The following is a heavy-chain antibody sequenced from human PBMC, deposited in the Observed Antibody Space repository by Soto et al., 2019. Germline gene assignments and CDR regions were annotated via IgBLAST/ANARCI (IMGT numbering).Heavy chain of an antibody. J-gene: IGHJ6*02. Sequence: GGSLRLSXAASGFTFSDHCVSWIRQTPGKGLEWVSYTCPRGGQTYHADSVEGRFIISTDYAKNSAFLQMDNLRGEDTALHFCARGHYGLDVWGQGTTVTVSS. V-gene: IGHV3-11*01. CDR2: TCPRGGQT. CDR3: ARGHYGLDV. CDR1: GFTFSDHC.